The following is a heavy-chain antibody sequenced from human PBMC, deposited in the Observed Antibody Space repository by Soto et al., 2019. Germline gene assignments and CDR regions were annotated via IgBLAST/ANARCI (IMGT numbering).Heavy chain of an antibody. CDR1: GFTLGNLA. D-gene: IGHD2-2*02. J-gene: IGHJ4*02. V-gene: IGHV3-23*01. CDR2: ASGSGITT. Sequence: GGSLRLSCAASGFTLGNLAMSWVRPAPGEGLEWVAVASGSGITTKYAGSVKDRFIISKDNSNNTLSLEMRSLRAEDPGVYLRAKGRLRGLNTGAFDFWGQGTMVTVSS. CDR3: AKGRLRGLNTGAFDF.